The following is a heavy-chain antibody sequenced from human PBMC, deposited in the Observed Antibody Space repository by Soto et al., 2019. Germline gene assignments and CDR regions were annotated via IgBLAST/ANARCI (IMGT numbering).Heavy chain of an antibody. CDR3: AKSHRGYSYGSCDY. D-gene: IGHD5-18*01. J-gene: IGHJ4*02. CDR2: ISYDGSNK. Sequence: QVQLVESGGGVVQPGRSLRLSCAASGFTFSSYGMHWVRQAPGKGLEWVAVISYDGSNKDYADSVKGRFTISRDNSKTTLYLQMNSLRAEDTAVYYCAKSHRGYSYGSCDYWGQGTLVTVSS. CDR1: GFTFSSYG. V-gene: IGHV3-30*18.